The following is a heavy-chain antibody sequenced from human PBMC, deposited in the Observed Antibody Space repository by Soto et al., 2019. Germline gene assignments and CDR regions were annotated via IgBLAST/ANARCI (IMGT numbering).Heavy chain of an antibody. CDR3: SGSFKPGYYYYYYMDV. Sequence: SVKVSCKASGFTFTNSAIQWVRQARGQRLEWIGWIVVGSGNTNYAQKFQERVTINRDMSTSTAYMELSSLRSEDTAIYYCSGSFKPGYYYYYYMDVWGKGTTVTVSS. J-gene: IGHJ6*03. D-gene: IGHD3-10*01. CDR1: GFTFTNSA. V-gene: IGHV1-58*02. CDR2: IVVGSGNT.